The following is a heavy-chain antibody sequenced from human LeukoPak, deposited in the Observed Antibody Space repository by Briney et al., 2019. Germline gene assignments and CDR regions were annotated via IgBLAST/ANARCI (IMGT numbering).Heavy chain of an antibody. CDR2: VNPNSCNT. CDR1: GYTFNRYD. CDR3: WRTTYEYGTGIIDYYSGMDV. Sequence: SVKVSCKASGYTFNRYDINWVRQATGQGLAGMGWVNPNSCNTGQAHKSQGRVTITTNTSLSTAYTEPSSLSSEDPGVYYCWRTTYEYGTGIIDYYSGMDVWGQGTTVTDPS. J-gene: IGHJ6*02. D-gene: IGHD3-10*01. V-gene: IGHV1-8*01.